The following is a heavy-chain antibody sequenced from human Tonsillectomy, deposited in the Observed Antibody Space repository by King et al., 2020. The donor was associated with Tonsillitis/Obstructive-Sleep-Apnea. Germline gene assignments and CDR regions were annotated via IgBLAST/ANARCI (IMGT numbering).Heavy chain of an antibody. CDR1: GYTFTSHA. CDR2: ISPSSGTT. D-gene: IGHD4-17*01. CDR3: ARDGGDFGDLEY. Sequence: QLVQSGAEVKKPGASVRVSCKASGYTFTSHAMHWGRQAPGQGLDWVGKISPSSGTTWYGTKFQGRVTMTRDTSARTFYMDLSSLKSEDTAEYYCARDGGDFGDLEYWGQGTLVTVSS. J-gene: IGHJ4*02. V-gene: IGHV1-46*01.